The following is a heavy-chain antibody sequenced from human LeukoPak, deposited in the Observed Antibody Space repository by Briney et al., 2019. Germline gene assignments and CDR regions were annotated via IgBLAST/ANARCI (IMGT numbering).Heavy chain of an antibody. Sequence: PGGSQRLSCAASGFTFSSYSMNWVRQAPGKGMEWVSYISSSSSTIYYADSVKGRFTISRDNAKNSLYLQMNSLRDEDTAVYYCARDRSSGWDDFGYFDYWGQGTLVTVSS. CDR1: GFTFSSYS. CDR3: ARDRSSGWDDFGYFDY. D-gene: IGHD6-19*01. V-gene: IGHV3-48*02. J-gene: IGHJ4*02. CDR2: ISSSSSTI.